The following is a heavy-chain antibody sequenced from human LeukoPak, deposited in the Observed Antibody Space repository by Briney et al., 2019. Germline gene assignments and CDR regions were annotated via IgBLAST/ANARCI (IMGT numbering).Heavy chain of an antibody. Sequence: GGSLRLSCAASGFTFSSYSMNWVRQTPGKGLEWVSSISSSSSYIYYADSLKGRFTISRDNAKNSLYLQMNSLRAEDTAVYYCARDKDVGATLLDYWGQGTLVTVSS. CDR2: ISSSSSYI. CDR3: ARDKDVGATLLDY. D-gene: IGHD1-26*01. V-gene: IGHV3-21*06. CDR1: GFTFSSYS. J-gene: IGHJ4*02.